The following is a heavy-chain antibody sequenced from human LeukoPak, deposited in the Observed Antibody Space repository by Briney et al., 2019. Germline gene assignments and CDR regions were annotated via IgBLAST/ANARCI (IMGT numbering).Heavy chain of an antibody. Sequence: ASVKVSCKASGYTFTSYDINWVRQATGQGLEWMGWMNPNSGNTGYAQKFQGRVTMTRNTSISTAHMELSSLRSEDTAVYYCARDRNGYSYGNLDYWGQGTLVTVSS. CDR1: GYTFTSYD. CDR2: MNPNSGNT. J-gene: IGHJ4*02. D-gene: IGHD5-18*01. CDR3: ARDRNGYSYGNLDY. V-gene: IGHV1-8*01.